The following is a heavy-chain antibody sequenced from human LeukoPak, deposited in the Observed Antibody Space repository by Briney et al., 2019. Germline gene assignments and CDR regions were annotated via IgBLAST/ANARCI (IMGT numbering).Heavy chain of an antibody. Sequence: GESLKISCKGSGYIFTSYWIGWVRQMPGKGLEWMGIIYPGDSDTRYSPSFQGQVTISADKTISTAYLQWSSLKASDTAMYYCATGRPGGLVFAIFDFWGQGTLVTVS. V-gene: IGHV5-51*01. CDR2: IYPGDSDT. CDR3: ATGRPGGLVFAIFDF. J-gene: IGHJ4*02. CDR1: GYIFTSYW. D-gene: IGHD6-19*01.